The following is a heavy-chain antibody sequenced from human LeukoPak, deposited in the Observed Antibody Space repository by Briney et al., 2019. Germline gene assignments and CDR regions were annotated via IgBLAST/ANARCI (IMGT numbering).Heavy chain of an antibody. D-gene: IGHD1-26*01. CDR3: AKDFRVGATYFDY. J-gene: IGHJ4*02. Sequence: GGSLRLSCAASGFTFSSYGMHWVPQAPGKGLEWVAVIWYDGSNKYYADSVKGRFTISRDNSKNTLYLQMNSLRAEDTAVYYSAKDFRVGATYFDYWGQGTLVTVSS. CDR1: GFTFSSYG. V-gene: IGHV3-33*03. CDR2: IWYDGSNK.